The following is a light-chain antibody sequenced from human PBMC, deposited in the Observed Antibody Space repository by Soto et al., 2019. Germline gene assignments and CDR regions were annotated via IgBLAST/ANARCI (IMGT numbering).Light chain of an antibody. J-gene: IGLJ1*01. CDR3: CLCIGATTYV. CDR1: SGFVGSFSL. V-gene: IGLV2-23*01. CDR2: EGH. Sequence: QSVLAQPASVSRSPGQSITNSCTGTSGFVGSFSLASWYQQHPGKAPKVMISEGHRRPSGVLDRFSGATSVNTASLTISGLQAEDEADYYCCLCIGATTYVFGTGTKVTV.